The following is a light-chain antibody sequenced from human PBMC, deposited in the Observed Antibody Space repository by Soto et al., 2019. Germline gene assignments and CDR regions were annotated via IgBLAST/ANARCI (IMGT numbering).Light chain of an antibody. CDR3: QQYGSSMTWT. CDR1: QSVTSNY. CDR2: AAS. J-gene: IGKJ1*01. Sequence: EVVLTQSPGTVSLSPGERATLSCRASQSVTSNYLAWYEQKPGQAPRLRIYAASSSATGIPDRFSGSGSGTDFPLSISMLEPEDFAVYYCQQYGSSMTWTFGQGTKVEIK. V-gene: IGKV3-20*01.